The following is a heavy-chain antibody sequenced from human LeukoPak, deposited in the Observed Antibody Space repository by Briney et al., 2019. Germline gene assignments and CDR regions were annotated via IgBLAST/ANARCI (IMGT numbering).Heavy chain of an antibody. CDR2: IWYDGSNK. V-gene: IGHV3-33*06. D-gene: IGHD5-12*01. CDR3: AKYTATMYDAFDY. Sequence: GGSLRLSCAASGFTFSSHGMHWVRQAPGKGLEWVAVIWYDGSNKYYADSVKGRFTISRDNSKNTLYLQMNSLRAEDTAVYYCAKYTATMYDAFDYWGQGTLVTVSS. CDR1: GFTFSSHG. J-gene: IGHJ4*02.